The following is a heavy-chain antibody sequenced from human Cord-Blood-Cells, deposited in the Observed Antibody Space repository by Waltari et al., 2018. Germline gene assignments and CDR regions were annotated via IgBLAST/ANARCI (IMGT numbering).Heavy chain of an antibody. CDR2: INPNSGGT. J-gene: IGHJ3*02. Sequence: QVQLVQSGAEVKKPGASVKVSCKASGYTFTGYYMPWVRQAPGQGLEWMGWINPNSGGTNYAQKFQGRVTMTRDTSISTAYMELSRLRSDDTAVYYCARDSSYDFWSGDAFDIWGQGTMVTVSS. D-gene: IGHD3-3*01. V-gene: IGHV1-2*02. CDR3: ARDSSYDFWSGDAFDI. CDR1: GYTFTGYY.